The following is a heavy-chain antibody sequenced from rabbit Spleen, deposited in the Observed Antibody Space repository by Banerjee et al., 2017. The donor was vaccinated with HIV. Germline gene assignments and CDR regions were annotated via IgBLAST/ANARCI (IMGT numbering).Heavy chain of an antibody. CDR1: GFTISSYN. Sequence: QLVESGGGLVQPGGSLKLSCKASGFTISSYNMGWVRQAPGKGLEWIGDIYPVFGITNYANSVKGRFTISSDNAQNTVDLQMNSLTAADTATYFCARGSAGGGIFGYASYDLWGQGTLVTVS. CDR2: IYPVFGIT. CDR3: ARGSAGGGIFGYASYDL. D-gene: IGHD6-1*01. V-gene: IGHV1S7*01. J-gene: IGHJ4*01.